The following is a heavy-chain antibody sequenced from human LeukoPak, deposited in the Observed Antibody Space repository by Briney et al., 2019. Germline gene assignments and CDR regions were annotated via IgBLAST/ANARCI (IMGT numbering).Heavy chain of an antibody. Sequence: GGSLRLSCVASGFTFSSYAMSWVRQAPGKGLERISHISSSGSTIYNADSVKGRFTISRDNAKNSLNLQMNSLRAEDTAVYYCARVSSVAGIVDVWGQGTTVTVSS. J-gene: IGHJ6*02. CDR1: GFTFSSYA. D-gene: IGHD6-19*01. CDR2: ISSSGSTI. CDR3: ARVSSVAGIVDV. V-gene: IGHV3-48*04.